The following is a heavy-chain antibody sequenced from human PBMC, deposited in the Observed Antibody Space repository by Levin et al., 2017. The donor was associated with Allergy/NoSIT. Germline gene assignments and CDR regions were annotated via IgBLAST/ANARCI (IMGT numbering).Heavy chain of an antibody. CDR3: ARSDYGDYSACGNY. J-gene: IGHJ4*02. V-gene: IGHV1-2*03. D-gene: IGHD4-17*01. CDR2: INPNSGGT. Sequence: LEASVKVSCKASGYTFTGYYMHWVRQAPGQGLEWMGWINPNSGGTNYAQKFQGRVTMTRDTSISTAYMELSRLRSDDTAVYYCARSDYGDYSACGNYWGQGTLVTVSS. CDR1: GYTFTGYY.